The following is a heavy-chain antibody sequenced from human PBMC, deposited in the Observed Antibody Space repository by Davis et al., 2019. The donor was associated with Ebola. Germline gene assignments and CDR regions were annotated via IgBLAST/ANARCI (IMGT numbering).Heavy chain of an antibody. Sequence: GESLKISCAASGFVFSTYTMTWVRRAPGKGLEWVSSISSSSTYIYYADSLKGRFTVSRDNAKNSLYLQMNSLRAEDSAVYYCARDPVDPESDYYFYGMDLWGKGTSVTVSS. D-gene: IGHD5-18*01. CDR1: GFVFSTYT. CDR2: ISSSSTYI. V-gene: IGHV3-21*01. CDR3: ARDPVDPESDYYFYGMDL. J-gene: IGHJ6*04.